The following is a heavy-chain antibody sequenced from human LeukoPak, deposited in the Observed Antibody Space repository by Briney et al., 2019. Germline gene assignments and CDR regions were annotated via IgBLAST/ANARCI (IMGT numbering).Heavy chain of an antibody. CDR1: GFSFSSYW. V-gene: IGHV3-7*05. CDR2: IKEDGSEK. J-gene: IGHJ4*02. Sequence: GGSLRLSCAASGFSFSSYWMNWVRQAPGKGLEWVANIKEDGSEKYHADSVKVRFTISRDNAKNSLYLQMNSLRVEDTAVYYCARGRSGYFDYWGQGTLVTVSS. D-gene: IGHD6-19*01. CDR3: ARGRSGYFDY.